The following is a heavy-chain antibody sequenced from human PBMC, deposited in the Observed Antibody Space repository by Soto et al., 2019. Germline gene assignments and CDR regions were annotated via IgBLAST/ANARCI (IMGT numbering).Heavy chain of an antibody. J-gene: IGHJ5*02. CDR2: ISGSGGSL. Sequence: GGSLRLSCAASGFTFSTYAMSWVRQAPGKGLEWVSVISGSGGSLDYADSVKGRFTISRDNSKNTLYLQMNSLRAEDTAIYYSPKDSDYWCLGPWGQGTLVT. CDR1: GFTFSTYA. D-gene: IGHD2-8*02. V-gene: IGHV3-23*01. CDR3: PKDSDYWCLGP.